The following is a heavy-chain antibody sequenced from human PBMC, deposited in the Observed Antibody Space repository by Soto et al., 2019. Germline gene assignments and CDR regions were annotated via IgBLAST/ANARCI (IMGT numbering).Heavy chain of an antibody. CDR2: ISSSSSYI. CDR3: ARDRASGPRRRYYFDY. J-gene: IGHJ4*02. D-gene: IGHD3-10*01. Sequence: GGSLRLSCAASGFTFSSYSMNWVRQAPGKGLEWVSSISSSSSYIYYADSVKGRFTISRDNAKNSLYLQMNGLRAEDTAVYYCARDRASGPRRRYYFDYWGQGTLVTVSS. V-gene: IGHV3-21*01. CDR1: GFTFSSYS.